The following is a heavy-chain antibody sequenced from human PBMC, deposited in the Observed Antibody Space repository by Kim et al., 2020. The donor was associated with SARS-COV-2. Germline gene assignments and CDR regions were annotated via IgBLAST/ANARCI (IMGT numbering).Heavy chain of an antibody. CDR1: GFTFRNYA. D-gene: IGHD4-4*01. V-gene: IGHV3-23*01. CDR2: INDRGDGT. J-gene: IGHJ4*01. CDR3: ARDAPGNSHLFDY. Sequence: GGSLRLSCAASGFTFRNYAMGWVRQPPGKGLEWVSAINDRGDGTYYAGSVRGRFTISRDNSGNTVHLQMNSLGVEDTALYYCARDAPGNSHLFDYWGHG.